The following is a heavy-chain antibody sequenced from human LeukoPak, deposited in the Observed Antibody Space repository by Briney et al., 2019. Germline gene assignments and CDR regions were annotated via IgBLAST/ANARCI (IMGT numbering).Heavy chain of an antibody. CDR3: AKGLDIVVPYYAMDV. D-gene: IGHD2-2*01. CDR2: ISYDGSNK. Sequence: PGGSLRLSCAASGFTFSSYAMHWVRQAPGKGLEWVAVISYDGSNKYYADSVKGRFTIPRDNSKNTLYLQMNSLRAEDTAVYYCAKGLDIVVPYYAMDVWGQGTTVTVSS. V-gene: IGHV3-30-3*01. J-gene: IGHJ6*02. CDR1: GFTFSSYA.